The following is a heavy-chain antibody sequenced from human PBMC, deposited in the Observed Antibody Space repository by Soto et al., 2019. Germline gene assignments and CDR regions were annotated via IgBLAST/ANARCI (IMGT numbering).Heavy chain of an antibody. CDR1: GGSISSYD. CDR3: ARESSGRYACFDP. J-gene: IGHJ5*02. CDR2: VHYTGST. V-gene: IGHV4-59*01. D-gene: IGHD1-26*01. Sequence: SETLSLTCTVSGGSISSYDWSWIRQSPGKGLEWIGYVHYTGSTNYNPSLNSRVTISLDTSKNQFSLKLTSVTAADTAVYYCARESSGRYACFDPWGQGTLVTVSS.